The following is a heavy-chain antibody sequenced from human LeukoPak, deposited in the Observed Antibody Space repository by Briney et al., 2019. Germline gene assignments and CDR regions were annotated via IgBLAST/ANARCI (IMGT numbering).Heavy chain of an antibody. V-gene: IGHV3-7*01. CDR3: ARAKPGDYVTAFDI. CDR2: IKKDETEI. D-gene: IGHD4-17*01. J-gene: IGHJ3*02. CDR1: GFSFRNTW. Sequence: GGSLRLPCTASGFSFRNTWMSWVRQAPGKGLEWVANIKKDETEIYYADSVKGRFTISRDNAKNSLYLQMNSLRAEDTAVYYCARAKPGDYVTAFDIWGQGTMVTVSS.